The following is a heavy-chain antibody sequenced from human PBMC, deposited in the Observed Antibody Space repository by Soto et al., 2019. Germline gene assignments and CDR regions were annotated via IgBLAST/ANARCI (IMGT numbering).Heavy chain of an antibody. CDR3: ARQRTTVVTQAYFDH. V-gene: IGHV4-39*01. Sequence: SETLSLTCIVSGESISSSSYYWGWIRQPPGKGLEWIGSIYYSGRTYYNPSFKSRVTVSIDTSKNQFSLKLSSVTATDTAVYYCARQRTTVVTQAYFDHWGQGALVTVSS. CDR1: GESISSSSYY. J-gene: IGHJ4*02. CDR2: IYYSGRT. D-gene: IGHD2-21*02.